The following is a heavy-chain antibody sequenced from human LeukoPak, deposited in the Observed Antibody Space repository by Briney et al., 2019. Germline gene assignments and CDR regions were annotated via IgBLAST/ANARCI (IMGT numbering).Heavy chain of an antibody. V-gene: IGHV4-31*03. D-gene: IGHD2-2*01. CDR3: ARYCSSTSCYLYYGMDV. CDR1: GGSISSGGYY. J-gene: IGHJ6*02. Sequence: NPSETLSLTCTVSGGSISSGGYYWSWIRQHPGKGLEWIGYIYYSGSTYYNPSLKSRVTISVDTSKNQFSLKLSSVTAADTAVYYCARYCSSTSCYLYYGMDVWGQGTTVTVSS. CDR2: IYYSGST.